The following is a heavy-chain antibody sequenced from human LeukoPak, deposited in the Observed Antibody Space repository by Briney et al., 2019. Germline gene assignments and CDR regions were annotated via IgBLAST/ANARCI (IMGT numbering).Heavy chain of an antibody. CDR1: GYSFTSYW. Sequence: GESLKISCKGSGYSFTSYWIGWVRQMPGKGLEWMGIIYPGDSDTRYSPSFQGQVTISADKSIGTAYLQWSSLKASDTAMYYCARRQYSSSWYNWFDPWGQGTLVTVSS. CDR2: IYPGDSDT. V-gene: IGHV5-51*01. J-gene: IGHJ5*02. D-gene: IGHD6-13*01. CDR3: ARRQYSSSWYNWFDP.